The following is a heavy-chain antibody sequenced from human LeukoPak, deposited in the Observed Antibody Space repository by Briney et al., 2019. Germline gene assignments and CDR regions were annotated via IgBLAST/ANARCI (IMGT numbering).Heavy chain of an antibody. D-gene: IGHD3-22*01. V-gene: IGHV4-59*01. Sequence: PSETLSLTCTVSGGSISSYYWSWIRQPPGKGLEWIGYIYYSGTTNYNPSLKSRVTISVDTSKNQFSLKLSSVTAADTAVYYCARREGFYDSDGYFEGDGFDIWGQGTMVTVSS. J-gene: IGHJ3*02. CDR3: ARREGFYDSDGYFEGDGFDI. CDR1: GGSISSYY. CDR2: IYYSGTT.